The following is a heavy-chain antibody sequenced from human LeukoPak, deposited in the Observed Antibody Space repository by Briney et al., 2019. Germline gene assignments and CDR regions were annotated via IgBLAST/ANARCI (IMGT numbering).Heavy chain of an antibody. CDR3: AKRGVVIRVILVGFHKEAHYFDS. CDR1: GITLSNYG. CDR2: ISGRGGTT. J-gene: IGHJ4*02. V-gene: IGHV3-23*01. Sequence: PGGSLRLSCAVSGITLSNYGMSCVRQAPGKGLEWVAGISGRGGTTNYADSVEGRVTVSRDNPNNTLFLHMNSLRDDDTTVYFCAKRGVVIRVILVGFHKEAHYFDSWGQGALVTVSS. D-gene: IGHD3-22*01.